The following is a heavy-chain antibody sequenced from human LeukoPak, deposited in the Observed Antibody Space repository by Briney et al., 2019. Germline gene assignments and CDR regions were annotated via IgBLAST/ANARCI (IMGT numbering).Heavy chain of an antibody. CDR3: ARLRRNNDNSGYYYYYDY. J-gene: IGHJ4*02. CDR2: ITPTSSYI. Sequence: GGSLRLSCAVSGLTFSSYSFNWVRQAPGKGLEWVSSITPTSSYIYYADSVKGRFTISRDNAKNSLYLQRNSLRAEDTAVYYCARLRRNNDNSGYYYYYDYWGQGTLVTVSS. D-gene: IGHD3-22*01. V-gene: IGHV3-21*01. CDR1: GLTFSSYS.